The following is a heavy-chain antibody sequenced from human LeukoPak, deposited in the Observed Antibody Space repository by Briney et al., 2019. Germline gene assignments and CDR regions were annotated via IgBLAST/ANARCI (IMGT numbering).Heavy chain of an antibody. J-gene: IGHJ1*01. CDR1: GGSFSGYY. CDR3: ARGLKLRRYFQH. CDR2: INHSGST. D-gene: IGHD6-6*01. V-gene: IGHV4-34*01. Sequence: SETLSLTCAVYGGSFSGYYWSWIRQPPGKGLEWIGEINHSGSTNYNPFLKSRATISVDTSKNQFSLKLSSVTAADTAVYYCARGLKLRRYFQHWSQGTLVTVSS.